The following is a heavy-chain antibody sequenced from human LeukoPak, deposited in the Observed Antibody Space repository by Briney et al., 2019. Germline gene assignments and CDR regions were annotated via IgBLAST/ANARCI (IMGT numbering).Heavy chain of an antibody. V-gene: IGHV3-23*01. CDR1: GFTFSSYA. CDR2: ISGSGGST. CDR3: AKVSVVGTTAGSFDT. Sequence: GGSLRLSCAASGFTFSSYAMSWVRQAPGKGLEWVSDISGSGGSTYYADSVKGRFTISRDNSKNTLSLQMSSLRAEDTAVYYCAKVSVVGTTAGSFDTWGQGTMVTVSS. J-gene: IGHJ3*02. D-gene: IGHD1-26*01.